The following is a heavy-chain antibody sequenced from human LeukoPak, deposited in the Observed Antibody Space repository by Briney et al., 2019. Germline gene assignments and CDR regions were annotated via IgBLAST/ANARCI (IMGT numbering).Heavy chain of an antibody. Sequence: SETLSLTCTVSGGSISSGGYYWSWIRQPPGKGLEWIGYIYHSGSTYYNPSLKSRVTISVDRSKNQFSLKLSSVTAADTAVYYCARAPVGIAAAALAGAFDYWGQGTLVTVSS. CDR3: ARAPVGIAAAALAGAFDY. D-gene: IGHD6-13*01. J-gene: IGHJ4*02. CDR1: GGSISSGGYY. V-gene: IGHV4-30-2*01. CDR2: IYHSGST.